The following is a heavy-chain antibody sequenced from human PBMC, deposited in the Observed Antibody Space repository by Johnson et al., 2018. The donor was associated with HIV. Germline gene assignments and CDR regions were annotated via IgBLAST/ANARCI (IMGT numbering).Heavy chain of an antibody. CDR1: GFTFDDYG. CDR2: INWNGDRT. J-gene: IGHJ3*02. V-gene: IGHV3-20*04. CDR3: ARGYCSSTSCAPEEGNAFDI. Sequence: VQLVESGGGVVRPGGSLRLSCAASGFTFDDYGMSWVRQVPGKGLEWVSGINWNGDRTGYAASVKGRFTISIDNSKNTLYLQMNSLRAEDTAVYYCARGYCSSTSCAPEEGNAFDIWGQGTMVTVSS. D-gene: IGHD2-2*01.